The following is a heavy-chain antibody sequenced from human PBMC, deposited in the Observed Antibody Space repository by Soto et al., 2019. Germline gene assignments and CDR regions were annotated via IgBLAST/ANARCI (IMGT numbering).Heavy chain of an antibody. D-gene: IGHD3-22*01. CDR3: ARVGPAHYYDSSGYYSPVDY. J-gene: IGHJ4*02. V-gene: IGHV1-69*01. CDR1: GDTFSSYA. CDR2: IIPMFGTA. Sequence: QVQLVQSGAEVKKPGSSVKVSCKASGDTFSSYAINWVRQAPGQGLEWMGGIIPMFGTANYAQKFKGRVTIAAGESTSTVDMELSSLRSEETAVYYCARVGPAHYYDSSGYYSPVDYWGQGTLVTVSS.